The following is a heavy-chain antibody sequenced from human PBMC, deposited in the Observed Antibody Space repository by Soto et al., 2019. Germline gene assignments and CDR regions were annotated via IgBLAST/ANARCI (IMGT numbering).Heavy chain of an antibody. J-gene: IGHJ6*02. V-gene: IGHV4-30-4*01. CDR3: ARSGGLIGGHGMDV. Sequence: PSETLSLTCTVSGGSISSGDYYWSWIRQPPGKGLEWIGEINHSGSTNYNPSLKSRVTISVDTSKNQFSLKLSSVTAADTAVYYCARSGGLIGGHGMDVWGQGTTVTVSS. CDR2: INHSGST. D-gene: IGHD3-10*01. CDR1: GGSISSGDYY.